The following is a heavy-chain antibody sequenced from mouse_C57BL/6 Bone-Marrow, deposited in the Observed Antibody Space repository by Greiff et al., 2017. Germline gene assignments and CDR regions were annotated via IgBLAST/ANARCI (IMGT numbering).Heavy chain of an antibody. D-gene: IGHD4-1*01. J-gene: IGHJ2*01. CDR3: ARSGPLGRSFDY. CDR1: GYTFTSYW. CDR2: IYPTSGRT. Sequence: QVQLQQPGAELVKPGASVKMSCKASGYTFTSYWITWVKQRPGQGLEWIGDIYPTSGRTNYNEKFKGKAILTVDTSSNTADMQLSSLTSDESAVFYGARSGPLGRSFDYWGQGTTLTVSS. V-gene: IGHV1-55*01.